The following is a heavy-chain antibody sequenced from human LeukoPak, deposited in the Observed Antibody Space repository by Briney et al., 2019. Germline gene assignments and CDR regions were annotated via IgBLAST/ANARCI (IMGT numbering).Heavy chain of an antibody. J-gene: IGHJ4*02. D-gene: IGHD3-9*01. Sequence: GAPLRLSCAASGFTFSNYAMSWVRQAPGKGLEWVSAVSGRDDSTYYADSVKGRFTISRDTSKNTLYLQMNSLRAEDTAVYYCAKWGDYDILTGYYDSDYWGRGTLVTVSS. CDR1: GFTFSNYA. CDR3: AKWGDYDILTGYYDSDY. V-gene: IGHV3-23*01. CDR2: VSGRDDST.